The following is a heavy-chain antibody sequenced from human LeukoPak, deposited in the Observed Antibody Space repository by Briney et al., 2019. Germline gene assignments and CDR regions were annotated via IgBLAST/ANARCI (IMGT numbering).Heavy chain of an antibody. J-gene: IGHJ4*02. Sequence: GGSLRLSCAASGFTFSSYGMHWVRQAPDKGLEWVAFIRYDGSNKYYADSVKGRFTISRDNSKNTLYLQMNSLRAEDTAVYYCAKDIGTPIGEVPAAIFDYWGQGTLVTVSS. CDR2: IRYDGSNK. V-gene: IGHV3-30*02. D-gene: IGHD2-2*01. CDR3: AKDIGTPIGEVPAAIFDY. CDR1: GFTFSSYG.